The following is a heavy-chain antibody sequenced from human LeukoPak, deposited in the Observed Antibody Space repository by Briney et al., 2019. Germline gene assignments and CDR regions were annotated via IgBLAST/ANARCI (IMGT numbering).Heavy chain of an antibody. J-gene: IGHJ4*02. CDR2: IIPIFDTG. V-gene: IGHV1-69*01. Sequence: SVKVSCKASGYTFSSYAISWVRQAPGQGLEWMGGIIPIFDTGNYAQKFQGRLTITADESTSTAYMELSSLRSDDTAVYYCARVRIRSGSYTFDYWGQGTLVTVSS. D-gene: IGHD3-10*01. CDR1: GYTFSSYA. CDR3: ARVRIRSGSYTFDY.